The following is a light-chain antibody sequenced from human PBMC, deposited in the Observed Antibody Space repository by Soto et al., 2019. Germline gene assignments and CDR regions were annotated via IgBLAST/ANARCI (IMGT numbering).Light chain of an antibody. CDR3: QQYNKWPLIT. CDR2: DAS. CDR1: QSVSSN. J-gene: IGKJ5*01. Sequence: EIVRTQSPATLSVSPGERVTLSFRSSQSVSSNLAWYQQKPGQTPRLLIYDASTRATGIPARFSGSGSATEFTLTISSLLSEDFALYYCQQYNKWPLITFGQGTRLEI. V-gene: IGKV3-15*01.